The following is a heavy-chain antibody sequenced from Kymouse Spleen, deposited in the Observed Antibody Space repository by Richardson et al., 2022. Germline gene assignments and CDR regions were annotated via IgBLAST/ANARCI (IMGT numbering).Heavy chain of an antibody. Sequence: QVQLQQWGAGLLKPSETLSLTCAVYGGSFSGYYWSWIRQPPGKGLEWIGEINHSGSTNYNPSLKSRVTISVDTSKNQFSLKLSSVTAADTAVYYCARRGITGPYFDYWGQGTLVTVSS. CDR2: INHSGST. CDR3: ARRGITGPYFDY. D-gene: IGHD1-20*01,IGHD1-7*01. CDR1: GGSFSGYY. J-gene: IGHJ4*02. V-gene: IGHV4-34*01.